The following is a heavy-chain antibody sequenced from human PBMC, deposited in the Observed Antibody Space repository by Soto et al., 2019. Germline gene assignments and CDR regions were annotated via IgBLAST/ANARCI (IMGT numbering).Heavy chain of an antibody. CDR3: ARKTGTTESLDY. V-gene: IGHV4-39*01. J-gene: IGHJ4*02. CDR2: IYYSGTT. CDR1: GGSISSSSYY. D-gene: IGHD1-1*01. Sequence: QLQLQESGPGLAKPSETLSLTCTVSGGSISSSSYYWGWIRQPPGKGLEWLGSIYYSGTTYYNPSLKSRVTISVDTSKNQFSLRVTSVTAADTAVYYCARKTGTTESLDYWGQGTLVTVSS.